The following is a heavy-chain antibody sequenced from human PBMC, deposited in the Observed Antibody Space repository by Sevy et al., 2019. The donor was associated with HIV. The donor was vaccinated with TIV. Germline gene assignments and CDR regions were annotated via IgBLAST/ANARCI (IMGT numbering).Heavy chain of an antibody. D-gene: IGHD3-22*01. CDR2: FSPSGDNT. CDR3: VKGGRYYDNGGYSPFDY. J-gene: IGHJ4*02. V-gene: IGHV3-23*01. Sequence: GGSLRLSCAASGFTFSSYAMSWVRQAPGKGLEWVSTFSPSGDNTYYVDSVKGRFTIPRDNSKNTLYLQMNRLRAEDTAVYFCVKGGRYYDNGGYSPFDYWGQGTLVTVSS. CDR1: GFTFSSYA.